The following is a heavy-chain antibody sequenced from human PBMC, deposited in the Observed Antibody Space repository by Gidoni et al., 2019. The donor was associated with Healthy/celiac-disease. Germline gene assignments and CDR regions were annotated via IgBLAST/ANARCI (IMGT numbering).Heavy chain of an antibody. V-gene: IGHV3-9*01. CDR1: GFTFVDYA. J-gene: IGHJ3*02. CDR3: AKDLDGDYTGDSVDAFDI. CDR2: ISWNGGSI. Sequence: EVQLVESGGGLVQPGRSLRLSCAASGFTFVDYAMPWVRQAPGKGLEWVSGISWNGGSIGYADSVKGRFTISRDNAKNSLYLQMNSLRAEDTALYYCAKDLDGDYTGDSVDAFDIWGQGTMVTVSS. D-gene: IGHD4-17*01.